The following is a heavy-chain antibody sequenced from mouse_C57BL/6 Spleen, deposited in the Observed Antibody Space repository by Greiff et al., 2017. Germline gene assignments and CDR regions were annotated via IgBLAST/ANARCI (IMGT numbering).Heavy chain of an antibody. J-gene: IGHJ2*01. CDR2: ISGGGGNT. V-gene: IGHV5-9*01. Sequence: DVKLVESGGGLVKPGGSLKLSCAASGFTFSSYTMSWVRQTPEKRLEWVATISGGGGNTYYPDSVKGRFTISRDNAKNTLYLQMSSLRSEDTALYYCARELGSSLDYWGQGTTLTVSS. CDR1: GFTFSSYT. D-gene: IGHD1-1*01. CDR3: ARELGSSLDY.